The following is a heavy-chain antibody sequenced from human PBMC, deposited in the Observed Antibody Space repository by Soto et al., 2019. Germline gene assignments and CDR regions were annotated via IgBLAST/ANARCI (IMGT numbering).Heavy chain of an antibody. CDR1: GYTFTSYG. J-gene: IGHJ4*02. CDR3: ARNVYYDYVGGEKRFDS. V-gene: IGHV1-18*01. CDR2: ISAYNGNT. Sequence: ASVKVSCKASGYTFTSYGISWARQAPGQGLEWMGWISAYNGNTNYAQKLQGRVTMTTDTSTSTAYMELRSLRSDDTALYCCARNVYYDYVGGEKRFDSWRQGTLVTVSS. D-gene: IGHD3-16*01.